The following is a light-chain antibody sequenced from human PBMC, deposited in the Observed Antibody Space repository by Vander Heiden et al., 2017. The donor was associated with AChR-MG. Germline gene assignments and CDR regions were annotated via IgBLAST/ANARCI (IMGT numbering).Light chain of an antibody. CDR3: GTWDSSLSAAV. CDR2: DNN. Sequence: QSVFTQPPSVSAAPGQKVTIACSGSSSNVGKNYVFWYQHLPGTAPKLLIYDNNKRPSGIPDRFSGSKSGTSATLGITGLQTGDEADYYCGTWDSSLSAAVFGGGTQLTVL. J-gene: IGLJ7*01. CDR1: SSNVGKNY. V-gene: IGLV1-51*01.